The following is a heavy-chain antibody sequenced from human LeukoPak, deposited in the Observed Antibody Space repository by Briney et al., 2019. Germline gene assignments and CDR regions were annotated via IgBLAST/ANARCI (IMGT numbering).Heavy chain of an antibody. CDR3: ARGGGVNAFDS. D-gene: IGHD3-16*01. Sequence: GGSLRLSCAASGFTFSSYLMHWVRQAPGKGLVWVSRIVGDASSTSYADYVKGRFTISKDNAKNTLYLQMNSLRAEDTAVYFCARGGGVNAFDSWGQRTLVTVSS. V-gene: IGHV3-74*01. CDR1: GFTFSSYL. CDR2: IVGDASST. J-gene: IGHJ4*02.